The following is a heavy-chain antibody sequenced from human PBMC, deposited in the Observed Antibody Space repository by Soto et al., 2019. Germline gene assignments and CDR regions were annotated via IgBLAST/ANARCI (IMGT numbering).Heavy chain of an antibody. CDR3: VRAGVDY. Sequence: PGGSLRLSCATSGFTFRNYWMTWVRHAPSKGLEWVATIKEDGSEKYYADSLKGRFTISRDNAVSSLYLQVNSPRAEDTAVYYCVRAGVDYWGEGTLVTVSS. J-gene: IGHJ4*02. CDR1: GFTFRNYW. CDR2: IKEDGSEK. V-gene: IGHV3-7*04.